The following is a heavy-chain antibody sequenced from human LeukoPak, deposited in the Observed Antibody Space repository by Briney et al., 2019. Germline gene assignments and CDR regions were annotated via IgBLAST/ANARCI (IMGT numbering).Heavy chain of an antibody. Sequence: GGSLRLSCAASGFIFSDSYMSWVRQAPGKGLEWVSVIYSSGTTYYSESVKGRFTISRDNSKNSLFLQMNSLRVEDTAVYYCARVPAALHFDHWGQGTLVTVSS. D-gene: IGHD2-2*01. J-gene: IGHJ4*02. CDR2: IYSSGTT. CDR3: ARVPAALHFDH. CDR1: GFIFSDSY. V-gene: IGHV3-66*01.